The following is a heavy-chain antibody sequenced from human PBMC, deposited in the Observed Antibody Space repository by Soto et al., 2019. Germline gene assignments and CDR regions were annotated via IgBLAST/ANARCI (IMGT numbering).Heavy chain of an antibody. J-gene: IGHJ4*02. Sequence: QVQLVQSGAEVKKPGASVKVSCKASGYTFTGYYMHWVRQAPGQGLEWMGWINPNSGGTNYAQKFQGRLTMHRDTSISTAYMELSRLRSDDTAVYYCARDQRGGWFDEGFDYWGQGTLVSVSS. CDR1: GYTFTGYY. CDR2: INPNSGGT. CDR3: ARDQRGGWFDEGFDY. D-gene: IGHD6-19*01. V-gene: IGHV1-2*02.